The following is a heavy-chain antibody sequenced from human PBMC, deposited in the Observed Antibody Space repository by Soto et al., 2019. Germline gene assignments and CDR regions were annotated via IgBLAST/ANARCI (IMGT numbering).Heavy chain of an antibody. J-gene: IGHJ6*02. V-gene: IGHV1-18*01. CDR3: ARGAFCGGAPGCRDMDV. CDR2: ISAYNGNT. D-gene: IGHD2-21*01. CDR1: GYKFISHS. Sequence: QIQLVQSGGEVKNPGASVKVSCKSSGYKFISHSITWVRQAPGQGLEWMGRISAYNGNTNYAQKLQGRVTMTTYTSTNTAYMELRSLRSDDTAVYYCARGAFCGGAPGCRDMDVWGQGTTVTVSS.